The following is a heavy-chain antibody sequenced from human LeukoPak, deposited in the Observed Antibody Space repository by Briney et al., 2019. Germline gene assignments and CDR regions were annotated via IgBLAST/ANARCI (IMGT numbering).Heavy chain of an antibody. J-gene: IGHJ4*02. V-gene: IGHV1-2*02. D-gene: IGHD3-16*02. Sequence: ASVKVSCKAFGYTFTAYYMHWVRQAPGQGLEWMGWINPNSGGTNYAQKFQGRVTMTRDTSISTAYMELSRLRSDDTAVYYCAGVWGSYRERQIWGQGTLVTVSS. CDR2: INPNSGGT. CDR3: AGVWGSYRERQI. CDR1: GYTFTAYY.